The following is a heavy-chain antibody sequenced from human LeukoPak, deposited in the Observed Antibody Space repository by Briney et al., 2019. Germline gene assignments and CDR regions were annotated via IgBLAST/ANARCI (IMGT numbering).Heavy chain of an antibody. J-gene: IGHJ4*02. CDR1: GFAFSSFR. V-gene: IGHV3-21*01. D-gene: IGHD2-21*01. CDR2: ISGNSADI. Sequence: GGSLRLSCGASGFAFSSFRMSWIRQAPGRGLEWVSSISGNSADINNADSLKGRFTISRDNAKNSLYLQLNSLTVEDTAVYYCARLDWRGYCGQGTLVTVSS. CDR3: ARLDWRGY.